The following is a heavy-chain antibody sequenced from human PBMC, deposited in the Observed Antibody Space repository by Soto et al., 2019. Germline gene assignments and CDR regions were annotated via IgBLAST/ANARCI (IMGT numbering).Heavy chain of an antibody. CDR3: ARKWGTYSSASLDY. CDR2: MSYDGTNE. J-gene: IGHJ4*02. V-gene: IGHV3-30*04. CDR1: GFSFTHYT. D-gene: IGHD6-19*01. Sequence: GSLRLSCAASGFSFTHYTINWVRQAPGKGLEWVAVMSYDGTNEYYADSVKGRFTISRDNSKSTVYLQMNSLTPEDTALYYCARKWGTYSSASLDYWGLGTLVTVSS.